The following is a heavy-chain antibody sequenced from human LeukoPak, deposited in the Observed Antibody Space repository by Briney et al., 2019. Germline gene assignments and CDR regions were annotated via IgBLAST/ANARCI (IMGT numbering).Heavy chain of an antibody. J-gene: IGHJ4*02. CDR2: IGTAGDT. D-gene: IGHD3-22*01. CDR3: ARSGKPYYCDSSGYYFDY. CDR1: GFTFSSYD. V-gene: IGHV3-13*04. Sequence: GGSLRLSCAASGFTFSSYDMHWVRQATGKGLEWVSAIGTAGDTYYPGSVKGRFTISRENAKNSLYLQMNSLRAGDTAVYCCARSGKPYYCDSSGYYFDYWGQGTLVTVSS.